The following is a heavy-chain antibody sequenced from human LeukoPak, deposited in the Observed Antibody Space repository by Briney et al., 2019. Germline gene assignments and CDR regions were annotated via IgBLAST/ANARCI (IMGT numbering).Heavy chain of an antibody. CDR3: ARGFLEWLLYRNWFDP. CDR1: GGTFSSYA. CDR2: IIPIFGTA. J-gene: IGHJ5*02. V-gene: IGHV1-69*01. Sequence: GSSVKVSCKASGGTFSSYAISWVRQAPGQGLEWMGGIIPIFGTANYAQKSQGRVTITADESTSTAYMGLSSLRSEDTAVYYCARGFLEWLLYRNWFDPWGQGTLVTVSS. D-gene: IGHD3-3*01.